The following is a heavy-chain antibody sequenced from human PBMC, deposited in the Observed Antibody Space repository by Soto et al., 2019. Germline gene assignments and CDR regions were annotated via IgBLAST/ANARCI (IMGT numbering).Heavy chain of an antibody. CDR2: ISGSGGST. Sequence: EVQLLESGGGLVQPGGSLRLSCAASGFTFSSYAMSWVRQAPGKGLEWVSGISGSGGSTYYADSGKGRFTISRDYSKNTLYLQINSLRTENTAVYYCAKVGIPYYYYYCMDVWGKGTTVTDTS. V-gene: IGHV3-23*01. J-gene: IGHJ6*03. CDR1: GFTFSSYA. CDR3: AKVGIPYYYYYCMDV. D-gene: IGHD1-26*01.